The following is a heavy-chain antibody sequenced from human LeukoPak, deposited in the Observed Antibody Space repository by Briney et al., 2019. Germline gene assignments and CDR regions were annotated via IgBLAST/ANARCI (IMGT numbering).Heavy chain of an antibody. Sequence: SVKVSCKTSGGTFSSYAISWVRQAPGQGLEWMGGIIPIFGTANYAQKFHGRVTITADESTSTAYMELRSLRSEDTAVYYCARNAVPDRPFSGMDVWGKGTTVTVSS. J-gene: IGHJ6*04. CDR2: IIPIFGTA. CDR1: GGTFSSYA. CDR3: ARNAVPDRPFSGMDV. D-gene: IGHD2-2*01. V-gene: IGHV1-69*01.